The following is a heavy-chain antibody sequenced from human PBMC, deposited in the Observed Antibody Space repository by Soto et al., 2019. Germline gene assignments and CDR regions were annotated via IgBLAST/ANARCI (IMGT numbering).Heavy chain of an antibody. CDR3: TIGTWSGEVFDI. Sequence: QVQLVQSGAEVKKPGSSVKVSCKDSVGTFNTYSMFWVRQAPGQGLEWMGRIIPMLGIRNYAQRFQDRVTITADKTTATAHMELSSLRSEDTALYYCTIGTWSGEVFDIWGQGTMVTVSS. J-gene: IGHJ3*02. CDR1: VGTFNTYS. CDR2: IIPMLGIR. V-gene: IGHV1-69*02. D-gene: IGHD2-21*01.